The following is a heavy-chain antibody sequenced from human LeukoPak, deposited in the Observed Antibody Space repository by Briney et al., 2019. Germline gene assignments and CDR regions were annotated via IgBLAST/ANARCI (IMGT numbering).Heavy chain of an antibody. V-gene: IGHV3-48*03. Sequence: GSLRLSCAASGFTFSSYEMNWVRQAPGKGLEWVSSISSSGDTIYYADSVKGRFTISRDNAKNSLYLQMNSLKTEDTAVYYCTRQAIGGNFDYWGQGTLVTVSS. J-gene: IGHJ4*02. CDR2: ISSSGDTI. CDR3: TRQAIGGNFDY. CDR1: GFTFSSYE. D-gene: IGHD3-10*01.